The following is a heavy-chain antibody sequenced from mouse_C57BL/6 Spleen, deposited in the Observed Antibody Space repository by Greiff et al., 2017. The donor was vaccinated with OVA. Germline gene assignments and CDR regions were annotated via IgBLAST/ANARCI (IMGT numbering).Heavy chain of an antibody. Sequence: QVQLQQSGAELARPGASVKLSCKASGYTFTSYGISWVKQRTGQGLEWIGEIYPRSGNTYYNEKFKGKATMTADKSSSTAYMELRSLTSEDSAVYFCARSSSFITTVVATPYYFDYWGQGTTLTVSS. J-gene: IGHJ2*01. CDR3: ARSSSFITTVVATPYYFDY. V-gene: IGHV1-81*01. D-gene: IGHD1-1*01. CDR2: IYPRSGNT. CDR1: GYTFTSYG.